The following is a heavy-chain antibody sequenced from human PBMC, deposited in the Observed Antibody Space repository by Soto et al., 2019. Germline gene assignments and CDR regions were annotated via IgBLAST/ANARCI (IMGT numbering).Heavy chain of an antibody. CDR2: ISYDGNNK. V-gene: IGHV3-30*18. CDR1: GFTFSNYG. J-gene: IGHJ4*02. Sequence: GGSLRLSCAASGFTFSNYGIHWVRQAPGKGLEWVAVISYDGNNKYYADSVKGRFTISRDNSKNTLYLQMNSLRAEDTAVYYCAKDWGYYGSASSYLDYWGQGTLVTVSS. D-gene: IGHD3-10*01. CDR3: AKDWGYYGSASSYLDY.